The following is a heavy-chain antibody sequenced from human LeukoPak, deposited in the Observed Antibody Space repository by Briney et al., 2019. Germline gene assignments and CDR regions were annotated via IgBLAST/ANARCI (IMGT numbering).Heavy chain of an antibody. V-gene: IGHV4-34*01. D-gene: IGHD3-10*01. J-gene: IGHJ4*02. CDR1: GGSFSGCY. CDR2: INHSGST. CDR3: ARHGSGHDY. Sequence: SETLSLTCAVYGGSFSGCYWSWIRQPPGKGLEWIGEINHSGSTDYDPSLKSRVTTSVDTSKNQFSLKLSSVTAADTAVYYCARHGSGHDYWGQGTLVTVSS.